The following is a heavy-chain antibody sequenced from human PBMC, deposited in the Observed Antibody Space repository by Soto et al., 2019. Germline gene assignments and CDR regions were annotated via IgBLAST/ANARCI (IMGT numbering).Heavy chain of an antibody. J-gene: IGHJ4*02. CDR2: INTNTGNP. Sequence: GASVKVSCKASGYTFTSYAMNWVRQAPGQGLEWMGWINTNTGNPTYAQGFTGRFVFSLDTSVSTAYLQICSLKAEDTAMYYCARHGVGDILTGQPDYWGQGTLVTVSS. CDR1: GYTFTSYA. CDR3: ARHGVGDILTGQPDY. V-gene: IGHV7-4-1*01. D-gene: IGHD3-9*01.